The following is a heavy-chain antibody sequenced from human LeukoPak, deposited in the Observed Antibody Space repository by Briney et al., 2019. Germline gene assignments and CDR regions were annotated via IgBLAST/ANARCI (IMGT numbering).Heavy chain of an antibody. Sequence: GGSLRLSCAASGFTFSSYSMNWVRQAPGKGLEWVSTISGRRDSTSYADSVKGRFTISRDNSKNTLYLQMNSLRAEDTAVYYCAKDRGQWFGFDYWGQGTLVTVSS. CDR2: ISGRRDST. V-gene: IGHV3-23*01. J-gene: IGHJ4*02. CDR1: GFTFSSYS. D-gene: IGHD3-10*01. CDR3: AKDRGQWFGFDY.